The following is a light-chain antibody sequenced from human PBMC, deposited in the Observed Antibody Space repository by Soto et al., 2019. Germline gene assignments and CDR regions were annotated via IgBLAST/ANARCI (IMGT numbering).Light chain of an antibody. CDR1: SSDVGGYNY. J-gene: IGLJ1*01. CDR2: DVS. Sequence: QSALTQPASVSGSPGQSITISCTGTSSDVGGYNYVSWYQQHPGKAPKLMIYDVSNRPSGGSNRFSGSKSGNTASLTISGLQAEYEADYYCSSYTSSSLYVFGTGTKLTVL. V-gene: IGLV2-14*01. CDR3: SSYTSSSLYV.